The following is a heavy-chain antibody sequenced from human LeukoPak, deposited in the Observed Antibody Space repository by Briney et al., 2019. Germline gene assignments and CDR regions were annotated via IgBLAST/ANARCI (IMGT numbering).Heavy chain of an antibody. CDR3: ASHGYCGGDCYSGGDAFDI. CDR2: IYTSGST. V-gene: IGHV4-4*07. Sequence: SETLSLTCTVSGGSISSYYWCWIRQPAGKGLEWIGRIYTSGSTNYNPSLMSRVTMSVDTSKNQFSLKLNSVTAADTAVYYCASHGYCGGDCYSGGDAFDIWGQGTMVTVSS. J-gene: IGHJ3*02. D-gene: IGHD2-21*01. CDR1: GGSISSYY.